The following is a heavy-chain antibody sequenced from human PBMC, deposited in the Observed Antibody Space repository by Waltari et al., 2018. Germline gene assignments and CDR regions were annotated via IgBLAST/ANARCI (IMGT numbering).Heavy chain of an antibody. V-gene: IGHV4-38-2*02. Sequence: QVQLQESGPGLVKPSETLSLTCTVSGYSISSGYYWGWIRQPPGKGLEWIGSISQSGSTYSNPSLKSRVTISVDTSKNQFSLKLRSVTAADTAVYYGARLVSGTSEYFQYWGQGTLVTVSS. J-gene: IGHJ1*01. CDR3: ARLVSGTSEYFQY. CDR1: GYSISSGYY. D-gene: IGHD2-15*01. CDR2: ISQSGST.